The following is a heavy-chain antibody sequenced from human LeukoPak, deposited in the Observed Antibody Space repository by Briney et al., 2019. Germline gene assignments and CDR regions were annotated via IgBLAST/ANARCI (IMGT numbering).Heavy chain of an antibody. CDR1: EFTFTSSA. Sequence: SVKVSCKASEFTFTSSAMQWVRQARGQRLEWIGWIVVGSGNTNYAQKSQERVTITRDMSTSTAYMELSSLRSEDTAVYYCAAEIGGADGGMDVWGQGTTVTVSS. CDR2: IVVGSGNT. J-gene: IGHJ6*02. V-gene: IGHV1-58*02. CDR3: AAEIGGADGGMDV. D-gene: IGHD4-23*01.